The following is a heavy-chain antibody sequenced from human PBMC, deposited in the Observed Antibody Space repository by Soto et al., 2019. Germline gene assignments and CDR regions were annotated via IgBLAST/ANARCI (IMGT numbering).Heavy chain of an antibody. Sequence: QVQLVQSGAEVKKPGASVKVSCKASGYTFTSYGISWVRQAPGQGLEWMGWISAYNGNTNDAQKLQGRVIMTTDTSTSTAYMELRSMRSYDTAVYYCARDDPVGEYSSSSDPLDYWGQGTLVTVSS. J-gene: IGHJ4*02. CDR2: ISAYNGNT. V-gene: IGHV1-18*01. D-gene: IGHD6-6*01. CDR3: ARDDPVGEYSSSSDPLDY. CDR1: GYTFTSYG.